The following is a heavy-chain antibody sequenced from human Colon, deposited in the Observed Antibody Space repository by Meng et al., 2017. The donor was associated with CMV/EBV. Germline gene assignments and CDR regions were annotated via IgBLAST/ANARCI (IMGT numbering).Heavy chain of an antibody. CDR3: AKTTVTTSYYYYGMDV. Sequence: GESLKISCVASGFTFDSFEMTWVRQAPGKGLEWVTLISSDGSHQYYADSVKGRFTISRDNSKNTLYLQMNSLRPEDAAVYYCAKTTVTTSYYYYGMDVWGQGTTVTVSS. J-gene: IGHJ6*02. D-gene: IGHD4-17*01. CDR1: GFTFDSFE. V-gene: IGHV3-30*18. CDR2: ISSDGSHQ.